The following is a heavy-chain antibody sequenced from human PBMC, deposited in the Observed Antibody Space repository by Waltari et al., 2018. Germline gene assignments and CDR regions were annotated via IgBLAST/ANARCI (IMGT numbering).Heavy chain of an antibody. V-gene: IGHV3-30*04. CDR1: GFPFGNYA. CDR3: SRGGQWLVLYSFDY. CDR2: ISYDAQYK. Sequence: QVQLVEAGGGVVQPGRSLTLTCEGSGFPFGNYAINWVRQAPGKGLEWVAIISYDAQYKYYADSVKGRTSISRDNHKNTAYLEMNSLRPEDTAVYYCSRGGQWLVLYSFDYWGQGTLVTVSS. D-gene: IGHD6-19*01. J-gene: IGHJ4*02.